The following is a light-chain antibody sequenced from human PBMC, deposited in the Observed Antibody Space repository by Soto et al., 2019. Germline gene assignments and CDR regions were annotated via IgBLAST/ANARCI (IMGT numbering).Light chain of an antibody. V-gene: IGKV4-1*01. J-gene: IGKJ1*01. CDR3: QQYYTTPLT. Sequence: DILRSDSPDSLALSLDERATINCKSSQSVLYSSNSNNYLSWYQQKPGQPPKLLIYWASTRESGVPDRFSGSGSGTDFTLTISSLQAEDVAVYYCQQYYTTPLTFGQGTKVDIK. CDR2: WAS. CDR1: QSVLYSSNSNNY.